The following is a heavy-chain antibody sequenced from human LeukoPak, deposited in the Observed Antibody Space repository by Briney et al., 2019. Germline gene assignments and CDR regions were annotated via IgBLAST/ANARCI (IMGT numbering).Heavy chain of an antibody. D-gene: IGHD6-13*01. CDR3: ARVGAAAGTIIWFDP. CDR2: IYYSGST. CDR1: GGSISSYY. V-gene: IGHV4-59*01. Sequence: SETLSLTCTVSGGSISSYYWSWIRQPPGKGLEWIGYIYYSGSTNYNPSLKSRVTISVDTSKNQFSLKLSSVTAADTAVYYCARVGAAAGTIIWFDPWGQGTLVTVSS. J-gene: IGHJ5*02.